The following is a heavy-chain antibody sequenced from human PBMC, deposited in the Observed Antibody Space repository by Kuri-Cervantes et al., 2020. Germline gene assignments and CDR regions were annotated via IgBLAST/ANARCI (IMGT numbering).Heavy chain of an antibody. D-gene: IGHD3-10*01. CDR3: ARGRITMVRGGTECDY. Sequence: ASVKVSCKASGYTFTSYYMHWVRQAPGQGLEWMGWINPNSGGTNYAQKFQGRVTMTRDTSISTAYMELSRLRSDDTAVYYCARGRITMVRGGTECDYWGQGTLVTVSS. CDR1: GYTFTSYY. J-gene: IGHJ4*02. CDR2: INPNSGGT. V-gene: IGHV1-2*02.